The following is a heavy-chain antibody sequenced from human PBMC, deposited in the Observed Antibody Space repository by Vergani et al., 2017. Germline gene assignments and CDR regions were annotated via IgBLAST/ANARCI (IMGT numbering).Heavy chain of an antibody. V-gene: IGHV1-69*09. CDR3: AGGGGHDSGGYRVEFDL. D-gene: IGHD3-22*01. CDR2: IIPILGIA. CDR1: GGTFSSYT. Sequence: QVQLVQSGAEVKKPGSSVKVSCKASGGTFSSYTISWVRQAPGQGLEWMGRIIPILGIANYAQKFQGRVTITADKSTSTAYMELSRLRTEDTAVYYCAGGGGHDSGGYRVEFDLWGRGTLVTVSS. J-gene: IGHJ2*01.